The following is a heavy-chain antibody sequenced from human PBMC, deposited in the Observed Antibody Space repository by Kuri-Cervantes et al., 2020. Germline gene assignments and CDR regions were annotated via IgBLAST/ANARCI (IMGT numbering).Heavy chain of an antibody. Sequence: ASVKVSGKASGYSFSGYYMYWVRQAPGQGLEWMGWINPNSGGTKYAQKFQGRVTMTRDTSVSTAYMELRRLRSDDTAVYFCAREYSDAFDVWGQGTLVTVSS. CDR1: GYSFSGYY. CDR2: INPNSGGT. J-gene: IGHJ3*01. V-gene: IGHV1-2*02. D-gene: IGHD2-21*01. CDR3: AREYSDAFDV.